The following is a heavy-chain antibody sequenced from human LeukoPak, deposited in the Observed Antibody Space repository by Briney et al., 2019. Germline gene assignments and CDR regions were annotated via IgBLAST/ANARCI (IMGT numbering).Heavy chain of an antibody. Sequence: GGSLRLSCAASGFTFSSYWMHWVRQAPGKGLVWVSRINSDGSSTSYADSVKGRFTISRDNAKNTLYLQMNSLRAEGTAVFYCAIRRYLAGFDYWGQGTLVTVSS. V-gene: IGHV3-74*01. CDR3: AIRRYLAGFDY. D-gene: IGHD3-16*02. CDR1: GFTFSSYW. J-gene: IGHJ4*02. CDR2: INSDGSST.